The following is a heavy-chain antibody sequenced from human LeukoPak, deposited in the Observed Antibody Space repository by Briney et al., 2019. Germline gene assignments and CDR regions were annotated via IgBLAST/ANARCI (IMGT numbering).Heavy chain of an antibody. CDR2: IIPIFGTA. CDR3: AREGYCSGGSCYEDY. CDR1: GGIFSSYA. Sequence: GASVKVSCKASGGIFSSYAISWVRQAPGQGLEWMGGIIPIFGTANYAQKFQGRVTITADESTSTAYMELSSLRSEDAAVYYCAREGYCSGGSCYEDYWGQGTLVTVSS. D-gene: IGHD2-15*01. V-gene: IGHV1-69*13. J-gene: IGHJ4*02.